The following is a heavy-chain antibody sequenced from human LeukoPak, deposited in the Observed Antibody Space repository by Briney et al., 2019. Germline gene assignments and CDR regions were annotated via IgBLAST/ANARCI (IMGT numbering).Heavy chain of an antibody. CDR2: ISQNEAT. D-gene: IGHD3-10*01. V-gene: IGHV4-34*01. CDR3: ARSHYYAPGGHLVAFDI. J-gene: IGHJ3*02. CDR1: GDSFGTYH. Sequence: SETLSLTCDVSGDSFGTYHWSWIRQPPGKGLGWIGDISQNEATTYNWSLKSRVTMSMDTSKNQFSLVLTSVSAADAAVYYCARSHYYAPGGHLVAFDIWGQGTKVTVSS.